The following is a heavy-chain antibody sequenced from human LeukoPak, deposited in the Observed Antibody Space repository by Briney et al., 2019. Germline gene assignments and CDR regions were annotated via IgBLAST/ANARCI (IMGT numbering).Heavy chain of an antibody. V-gene: IGHV3-53*01. J-gene: IGHJ5*02. CDR1: GFTVSSNY. CDR2: IYSGGST. CDR3: ARVVWFGELNWFDP. Sequence: PGGSLRLSCAASGFTVSSNYMSWVRQAPGKGLEWVSVIYSGGSTYYADSVKGRFTISRDNSKNTLYLQMNSLRAEDTAVYYCARVVWFGELNWFDPWGQGTLVTVSS. D-gene: IGHD3-10*01.